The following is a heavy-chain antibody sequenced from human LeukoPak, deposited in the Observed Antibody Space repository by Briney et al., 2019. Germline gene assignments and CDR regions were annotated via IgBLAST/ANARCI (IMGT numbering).Heavy chain of an antibody. Sequence: GGSLRLSCAASGFTFSSYSMNWVRQAPGKGLEWVSYISSSSSTIYYADSVKGRFTISRDNAKNSLYLQMNSLRAEDTAVYYCARDPEGSGSYNDAFDIWGQGQWSPSLQ. D-gene: IGHD3-10*01. CDR1: GFTFSSYS. J-gene: IGHJ3*02. CDR3: ARDPEGSGSYNDAFDI. V-gene: IGHV3-48*01. CDR2: ISSSSSTI.